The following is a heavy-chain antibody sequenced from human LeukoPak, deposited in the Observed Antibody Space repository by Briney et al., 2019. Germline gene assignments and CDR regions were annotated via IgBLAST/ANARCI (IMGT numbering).Heavy chain of an antibody. CDR1: GYTFTAYG. CDR2: ISANNGDT. D-gene: IGHD1-14*01. CDR3: VSAPPGLTSGPGDY. Sequence: ASVKVSCKASGYTFTAYGITWVRQAPGQGVEWMGWISANNGDTKYAQKVQGRVTMTTDTSTTTVYMELRSLRSDDTATYYCVSAPPGLTSGPGDYWGQGTLVIVSS. J-gene: IGHJ4*02. V-gene: IGHV1-18*01.